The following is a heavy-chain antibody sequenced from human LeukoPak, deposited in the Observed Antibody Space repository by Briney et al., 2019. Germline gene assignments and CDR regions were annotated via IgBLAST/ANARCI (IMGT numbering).Heavy chain of an antibody. CDR2: TSAYNGNT. D-gene: IGHD2-15*01. V-gene: IGHV1-18*01. J-gene: IGHJ4*02. CDR1: GYTFTSYG. CDR3: ARDTGYCSGGSCSRASDY. Sequence: ASVKVSCKASGYTFTSYGISWVRQPPGQGLEWMGWTSAYNGNTNYAQKLQGRVTMTPDTSTSTAYMELRSLRSDDTAVYYCARDTGYCSGGSCSRASDYWGQGTLVTVSS.